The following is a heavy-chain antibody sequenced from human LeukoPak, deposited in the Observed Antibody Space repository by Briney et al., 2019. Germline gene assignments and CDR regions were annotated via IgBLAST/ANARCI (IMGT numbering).Heavy chain of an antibody. Sequence: GGSLRLSCAASGFTFSSYGMHWVRQAPGKGLEWVAVIWYGGSNKYYADSVKGRFTISRDNSKNTLYLQMNSLRAEDTAVYYCAKAGSGELLLDYWGQGTLVTVSS. J-gene: IGHJ4*02. CDR2: IWYGGSNK. CDR1: GFTFSSYG. V-gene: IGHV3-30*02. CDR3: AKAGSGELLLDY. D-gene: IGHD3-10*01.